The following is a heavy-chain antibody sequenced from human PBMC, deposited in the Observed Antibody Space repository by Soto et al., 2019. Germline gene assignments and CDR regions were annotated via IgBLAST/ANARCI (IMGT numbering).Heavy chain of an antibody. Sequence: SETLSLTCTVSGGSISSYYWSWIRQPPGKGLEWIGYIYYSGSTNYNPSLKSRVTISVDTSKNQFSLKLSSVTAADTAVYYCARPRYSSSFWFDPWGQGTLVTVSS. J-gene: IGHJ5*02. D-gene: IGHD6-6*01. CDR2: IYYSGST. V-gene: IGHV4-59*01. CDR1: GGSISSYY. CDR3: ARPRYSSSFWFDP.